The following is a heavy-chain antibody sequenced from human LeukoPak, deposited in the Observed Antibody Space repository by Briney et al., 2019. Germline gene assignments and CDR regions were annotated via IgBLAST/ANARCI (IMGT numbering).Heavy chain of an antibody. CDR2: IRSRSSYI. CDR1: GFTFSTYT. V-gene: IGHV3-21*01. D-gene: IGHD3-22*01. J-gene: IGHJ4*02. CDR3: ARDPKESTYYYDSSGPYHFDY. Sequence: PGGSLRLSCAASGFTFSTYTMNWVRQAPGKGLEWVSSIRSRSSYIYYADSVKGRFTISRDNAGNSLYLQMNSLRAEDTAVYYCARDPKESTYYYDSSGPYHFDYWGQGTLVTVSS.